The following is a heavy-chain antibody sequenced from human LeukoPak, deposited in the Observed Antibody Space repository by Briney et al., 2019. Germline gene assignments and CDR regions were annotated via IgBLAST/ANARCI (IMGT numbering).Heavy chain of an antibody. CDR1: GFTLSSYA. CDR2: ISGSGGST. D-gene: IGHD3-22*01. Sequence: PGGSLRLSCAASGFTLSSYAMSWVRQAPGKRLEWVSAISGSGGSTYYADSVKGRFIISRDNSQNTLYLQMNSLRAEDTAVYYCAKGYYYYDSSGYYPFDYWGQGTLVTVSS. J-gene: IGHJ4*02. CDR3: AKGYYYYDSSGYYPFDY. V-gene: IGHV3-23*01.